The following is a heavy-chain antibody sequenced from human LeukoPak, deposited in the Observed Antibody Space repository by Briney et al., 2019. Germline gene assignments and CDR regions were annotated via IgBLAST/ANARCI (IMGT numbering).Heavy chain of an antibody. CDR1: GFTFSSYS. CDR2: ISGSGGST. Sequence: GGSLRLSCAASGFTFSSYSMNWVRQAPGKGLEWVSAISGSGGSTYYADSVKGRFTISRDNSKNTLYLQMNSLRAEDTAVYYCAKVGGFRDAFDIWGQGTMVTVSS. J-gene: IGHJ3*02. V-gene: IGHV3-23*01. CDR3: AKVGGFRDAFDI.